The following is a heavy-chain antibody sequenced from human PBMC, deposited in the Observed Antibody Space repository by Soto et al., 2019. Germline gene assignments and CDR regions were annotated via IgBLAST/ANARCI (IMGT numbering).Heavy chain of an antibody. J-gene: IGHJ3*02. CDR2: INHSGST. CDR1: GGSFSGYY. Sequence: PSETLSLTCAVYGGSFSGYYWSWIRQPPGKGLGWIGEINHSGSTNYNPSLKSRVTISVDTSKNQFSLKLSSVTAADTAVYYCARVPYGSGSYSPADDAFDIWGQGTMVTVSS. CDR3: ARVPYGSGSYSPADDAFDI. V-gene: IGHV4-34*01. D-gene: IGHD3-10*01.